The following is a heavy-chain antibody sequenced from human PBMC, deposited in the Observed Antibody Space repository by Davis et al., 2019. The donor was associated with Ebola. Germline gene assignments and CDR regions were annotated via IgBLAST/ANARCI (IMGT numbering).Heavy chain of an antibody. J-gene: IGHJ6*04. CDR2: IYYSGST. CDR1: GDSISSYY. CDR3: ARGGVSPPYYYYGMDV. Sequence: SETLSLTCTVSGDSISSYYWSWIRQPPGKGLEWIGYIYYSGSTNYNPSLKSRVTISVDTSRTQFPLKLSSVTAADTAVYYCARGGVSPPYYYYGMDVWGKGTTVTVSS. D-gene: IGHD1-26*01. V-gene: IGHV4-59*01.